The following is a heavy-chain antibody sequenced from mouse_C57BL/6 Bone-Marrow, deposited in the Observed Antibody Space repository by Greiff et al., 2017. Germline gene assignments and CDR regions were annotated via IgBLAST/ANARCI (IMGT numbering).Heavy chain of an antibody. CDR3: ARQRWLLLYYFDY. V-gene: IGHV1-64*01. J-gene: IGHJ2*01. D-gene: IGHD2-3*01. Sequence: QVQLKQPGAELVKPGASVKLSCKASGYTFTSYWMHWVKQRPGQGLEWIGMIHPNSGSTNYNEKFKSKATLTVDTSSSTAYMQLSSLTSEDSAVYYCARQRWLLLYYFDYWGQGTTLTVSS. CDR2: IHPNSGST. CDR1: GYTFTSYW.